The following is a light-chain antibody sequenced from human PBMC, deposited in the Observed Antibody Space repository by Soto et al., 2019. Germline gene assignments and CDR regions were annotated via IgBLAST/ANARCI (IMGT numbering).Light chain of an antibody. Sequence: QSALTQPASVSGSPGQSITISCTGTSSDVGDYKYVSWYQQHPGKAPKLMIYEVSNRPSGVSNRFSGSKSGNTASLTISGLQAEDEADYYCSSYTSSNTLLGGGTKLTVL. J-gene: IGLJ2*01. V-gene: IGLV2-14*01. CDR2: EVS. CDR3: SSYTSSNTL. CDR1: SSDVGDYKY.